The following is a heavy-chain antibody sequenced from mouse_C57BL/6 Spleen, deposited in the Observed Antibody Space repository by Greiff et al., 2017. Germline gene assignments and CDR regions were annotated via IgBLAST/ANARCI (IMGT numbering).Heavy chain of an antibody. Sequence: QVQLQQPGAELVKPGASVKLSCTASGYTFTSYWMHWVKQRPGQGLEWIGMIHPNSGSTNYNEKFKSKATLTVDKSSSTAYMQLSSLTSEDSAVYYCAREGVLLGYCFAYWGQGTTLTVSS. J-gene: IGHJ2*01. CDR2: IHPNSGST. CDR3: AREGVLLGYCFAY. D-gene: IGHD2-10*01. V-gene: IGHV1-64*01. CDR1: GYTFTSYW.